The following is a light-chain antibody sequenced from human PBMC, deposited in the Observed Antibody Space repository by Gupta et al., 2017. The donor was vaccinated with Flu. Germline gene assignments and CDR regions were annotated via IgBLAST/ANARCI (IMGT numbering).Light chain of an antibody. V-gene: IGLV2-23*01. CDR2: EGS. CDR1: SSDSDIYNL. Sequence: SALTQPASVSGSPGQSITISCTATSSDSDIYNLDSWYQQHPGKAPKLMIYEGSKRPSEVSNRFSGSTSGNTASLTISGPQAEDEADYHCCSYAGGSIYVFGSGTKVTVL. CDR3: CSYAGGSIYV. J-gene: IGLJ1*01.